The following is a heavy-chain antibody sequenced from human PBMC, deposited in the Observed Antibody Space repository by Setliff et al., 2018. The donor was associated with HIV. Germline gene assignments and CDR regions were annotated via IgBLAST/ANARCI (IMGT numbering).Heavy chain of an antibody. CDR1: GDSLSGYQ. D-gene: IGHD2-2*01. Sequence: PSETLSLTCAVYGDSLSGYQWTWIRQAPGKGLEWIGEINHRGSTTYNPSLKSRVTILVDTSKKEFSLKLSSVTAADTAVYYCARDKMEAPAGTKGYYYNGMDVWGQGTTVTVSS. CDR2: INHRGST. V-gene: IGHV4-34*01. CDR3: ARDKMEAPAGTKGYYYNGMDV. J-gene: IGHJ6*02.